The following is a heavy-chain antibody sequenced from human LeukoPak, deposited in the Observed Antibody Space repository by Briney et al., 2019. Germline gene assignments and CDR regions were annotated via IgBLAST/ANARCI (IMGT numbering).Heavy chain of an antibody. V-gene: IGHV3-30-3*01. CDR3: VREEYTYGLAFDY. Sequence: GGSLRLSCAASGFTFSTFAMHWVRQAPGKGLEGVALISYDGSNKYYADSVKGRFTISRDNSKNTLYLHLNSLRAEDTAVYYCVREEYTYGLAFDYWGQGTLVTVSS. J-gene: IGHJ4*02. CDR2: ISYDGSNK. CDR1: GFTFSTFA. D-gene: IGHD5-18*01.